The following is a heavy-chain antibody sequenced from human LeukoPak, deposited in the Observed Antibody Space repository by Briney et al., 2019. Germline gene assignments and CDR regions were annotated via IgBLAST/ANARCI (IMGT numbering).Heavy chain of an antibody. V-gene: IGHV3-23*01. J-gene: IGHJ4*02. CDR2: ICSGGDT. CDR1: GFTFSNYA. Sequence: GGSLSLSCAASGFTFSNYAMTWVRLAPGKGLEWVSSICSGGDTYYVDSVKGRFTISRDNSKNTLYLQMNSLRDEDTAMYFCAKYFYSVDDFRPGRRYFDFWGQGTLVTVSS. D-gene: IGHD3/OR15-3a*01. CDR3: AKYFYSVDDFRPGRRYFDF.